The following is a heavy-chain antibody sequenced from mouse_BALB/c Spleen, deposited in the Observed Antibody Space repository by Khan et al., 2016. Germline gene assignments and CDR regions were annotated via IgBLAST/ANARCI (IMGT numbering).Heavy chain of an antibody. Sequence: EVELVESGGGLVKPVGSLKFSCAASGFTFSSYAMSWVRQTPEKRLEWVASISSGGSSFYPDILKDRFTISRDNARNILDLQMSSLRSEDTAMYYCATKVYYFDYWGQGTTLTVSS. V-gene: IGHV5-6-5*01. J-gene: IGHJ2*01. CDR2: ISSGGSS. CDR3: ATKVYYFDY. CDR1: GFTFSSYA.